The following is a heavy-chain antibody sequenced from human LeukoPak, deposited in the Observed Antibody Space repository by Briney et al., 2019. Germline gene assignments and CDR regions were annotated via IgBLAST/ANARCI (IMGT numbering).Heavy chain of an antibody. V-gene: IGHV3-30*02. J-gene: IGHJ5*02. CDR1: GFTFSSYG. D-gene: IGHD1-1*01. CDR2: IRYDGSNK. CDR3: TKDYGLTGTGGSWLDP. Sequence: PGGSLRLSCAASGFTFSSYGMHWVRQAPGKGLEWVAFIRYDGSNKYYADSVKGRFTISRDNSKNTLYLQMNSLRAEDTAVYYCTKDYGLTGTGGSWLDPWGQGTLVTVSS.